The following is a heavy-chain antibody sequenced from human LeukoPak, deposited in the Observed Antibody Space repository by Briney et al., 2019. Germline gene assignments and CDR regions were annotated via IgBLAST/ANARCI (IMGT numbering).Heavy chain of an antibody. V-gene: IGHV3-48*04. CDR3: ARSDIDGMDV. CDR2: ISSSSSTI. CDR1: GFTFSSYA. J-gene: IGHJ6*02. Sequence: GGSLRLSCAASGFTFSSYAMSWVRQAPGKGLEWVSYISSSSSTIYYADSVKGRFTISRDNAKNPLYLQMNSLRAEDTAVYYCARSDIDGMDVWGQGTTVTVSS. D-gene: IGHD5-12*01.